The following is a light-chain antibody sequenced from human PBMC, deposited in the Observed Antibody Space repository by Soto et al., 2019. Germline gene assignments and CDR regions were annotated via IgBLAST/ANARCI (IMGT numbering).Light chain of an antibody. CDR2: DAS. Sequence: EIVSTQSPATLSLSPGERATLSCRASQSVSSYLAWYQQKPGQAPRLLIYDASNRATGIPARFSGSGSGTDFTLTISSLEPEDFAVYYCPQRSNSTTFAQGPRLAIK. CDR3: PQRSNSTT. CDR1: QSVSSY. J-gene: IGKJ5*01. V-gene: IGKV3-11*01.